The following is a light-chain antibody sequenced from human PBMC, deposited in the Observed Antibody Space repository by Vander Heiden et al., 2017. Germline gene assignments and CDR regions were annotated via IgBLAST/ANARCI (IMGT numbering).Light chain of an antibody. CDR3: QQYCSSPYT. J-gene: IGKJ2*01. CDR1: QSVTSNY. Sequence: DIVLTQSPGTLSLSQGERATLSCRTSQSVTSNYLAWYQQKPGQAPRLLIYGAASRATGIPDKFSGSGSGTDFTLTISRLEPDDFAVYYCQQYCSSPYTFGRGTKLDIK. CDR2: GAA. V-gene: IGKV3-20*01.